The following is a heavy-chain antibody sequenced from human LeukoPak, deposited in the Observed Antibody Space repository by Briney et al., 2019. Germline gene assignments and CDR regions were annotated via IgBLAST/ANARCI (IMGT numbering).Heavy chain of an antibody. Sequence: ASVKVSCKASGYTFSTYPMNWVRQAPGQGLEWMGWINTNTGSPTYAQGLTGRFVFSLDTSVSTAFLQINSLKAEDTALYYCVRPERGYSYGYLGYDYWGQGTLVTVSS. V-gene: IGHV7-4-1*02. CDR2: INTNTGSP. D-gene: IGHD5-18*01. CDR1: GYTFSTYP. CDR3: VRPERGYSYGYLGYDY. J-gene: IGHJ4*02.